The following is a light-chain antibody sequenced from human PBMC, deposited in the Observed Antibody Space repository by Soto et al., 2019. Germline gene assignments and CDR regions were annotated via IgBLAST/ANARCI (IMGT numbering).Light chain of an antibody. CDR3: QQYNNWPPIT. CDR1: QSVSSN. CDR2: GAS. Sequence: EIVMMPFPATLSVSPGERATLSCRASQSVSSNLAWYQQKPGQAPRLLIYGASTRATGIPARFSGSGSGTEFTLTISSLQSEDFAVYYCQQYNNWPPITFGQGTRLEIK. J-gene: IGKJ5*01. V-gene: IGKV3-15*01.